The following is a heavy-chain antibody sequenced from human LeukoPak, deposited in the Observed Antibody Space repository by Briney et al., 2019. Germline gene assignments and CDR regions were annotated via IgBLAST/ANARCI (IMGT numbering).Heavy chain of an antibody. Sequence: PGGSLRLSCAASAFTFSSYALHWVRQAPGKGLEWVAVISFDGSNKYYADSVKGRFTISRDNAKNSLYLQMNSLRAEDTAVYYCAREKSNYYYYYGMDVWGQGTTVTVSS. CDR2: ISFDGSNK. V-gene: IGHV3-33*08. J-gene: IGHJ6*02. CDR3: AREKSNYYYYYGMDV. CDR1: AFTFSSYA.